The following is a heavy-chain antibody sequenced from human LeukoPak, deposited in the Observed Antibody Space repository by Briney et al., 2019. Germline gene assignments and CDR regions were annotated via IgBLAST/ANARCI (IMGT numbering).Heavy chain of an antibody. V-gene: IGHV1-2*02. CDR3: ARGSGYDLSPNDY. Sequence: ASVKVSCKASGYTFTGYYMHWVRQAPGQGLEWMGWNNPNSGGTNYAQKFQGRVTMTRDTSISTAYMELSRLRSDDTAVYYCARGSGYDLSPNDYWGQGTLVTVSS. J-gene: IGHJ4*02. CDR1: GYTFTGYY. CDR2: NNPNSGGT. D-gene: IGHD5-12*01.